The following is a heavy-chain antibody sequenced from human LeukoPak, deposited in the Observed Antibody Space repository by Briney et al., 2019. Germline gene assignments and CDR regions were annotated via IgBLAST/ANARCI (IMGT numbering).Heavy chain of an antibody. CDR2: ISSSSSYI. J-gene: IGHJ4*02. CDR1: GFTFSSYS. D-gene: IGHD3-22*01. CDR3: ARSGYRYYDSSGYYGLDY. Sequence: GGSLRLSCAASGFTFSSYSMNWVRQAPGKGLEWVSSISSSSSYIYYADSVEGRFTISRDNAKNSLYLQMNGLRAEDTAVYYCARSGYRYYDSSGYYGLDYWGQGTLVTVSS. V-gene: IGHV3-21*01.